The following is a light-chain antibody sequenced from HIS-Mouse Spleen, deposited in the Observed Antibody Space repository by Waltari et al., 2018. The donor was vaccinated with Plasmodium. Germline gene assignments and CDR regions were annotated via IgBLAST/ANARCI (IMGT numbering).Light chain of an antibody. CDR2: GKN. V-gene: IGLV3-19*01. CDR3: NSRDSSGNHVV. J-gene: IGLJ2*01. Sequence: SSELTQDPAVSVALGQTVRITCQVDSLRSYYASWYQQKPGQAPVLVIYGKNNRPSGIPDRCSGSSSGNTASLTITGAQAEDEADYYCNSRDSSGNHVVFGGGTKLTVL. CDR1: SLRSYY.